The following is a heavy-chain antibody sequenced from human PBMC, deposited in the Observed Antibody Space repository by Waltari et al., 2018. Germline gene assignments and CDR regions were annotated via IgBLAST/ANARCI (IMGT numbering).Heavy chain of an antibody. D-gene: IGHD4-17*01. J-gene: IGHJ6*03. V-gene: IGHV1-18*01. CDR1: GYTFTSYG. CDR3: ARALTVQPYYYYYMDV. Sequence: QVQLVQAGAEVKKPGGSVKVSCKASGYTFTSYGISWVRQAPGQGLEWMGWISAYNGNTNYAQKLQGRVTMTAVTSTSAAYMELRGLRSDDTAVYYCARALTVQPYYYYYMDVWGKGTTVTVSS. CDR2: ISAYNGNT.